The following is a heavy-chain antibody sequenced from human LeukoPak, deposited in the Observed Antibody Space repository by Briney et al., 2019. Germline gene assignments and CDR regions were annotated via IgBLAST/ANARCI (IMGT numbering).Heavy chain of an antibody. CDR3: ARQQCNGGSRYSRAIWFDP. CDR2: IYYTGHN. V-gene: IGHV4-39*01. D-gene: IGHD2-15*01. CDR1: GGSVSSSTYY. J-gene: IGHJ5*02. Sequence: PSETLSLTCTVSGGSVSSSTYYWGWIRQPPGKGLEWIASIYYTGHNYYNPSLKSRVTISVDTSKNYFSLNLNSVTAADTAVYYCARQQCNGGSRYSRAIWFDPWGQGTLVSVSS.